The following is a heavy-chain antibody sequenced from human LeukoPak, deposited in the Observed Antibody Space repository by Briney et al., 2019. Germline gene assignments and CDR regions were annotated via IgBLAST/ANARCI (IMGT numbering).Heavy chain of an antibody. CDR1: GYTVTTYG. CDR3: ARDDSTVTTRGDDYYYMDV. J-gene: IGHJ6*03. D-gene: IGHD4-17*01. CDR2: ISSYSGHT. Sequence: ASVKVSCNASGYTVTTYGINWVRQAPGQGLELNGWISSYSGHTMYAQRLQGRLTMTTDTSTNTAYMQLTSLRSDDTAVYYCARDDSTVTTRGDDYYYMDVWGKGTTVTVSS. V-gene: IGHV1-18*01.